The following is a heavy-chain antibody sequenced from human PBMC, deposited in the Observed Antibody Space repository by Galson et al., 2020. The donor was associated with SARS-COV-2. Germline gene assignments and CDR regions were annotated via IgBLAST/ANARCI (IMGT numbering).Heavy chain of an antibody. J-gene: IGHJ4*02. Sequence: AGSLRLSCAASGFTFSSYWMHWVRQAPGKGLVWVSRIYSEESSTSYADSVKGRFTISGDNAKNTLYLQMNSLRAEDTAVYYCARGDMGNDYFDYWGQGTLVTVSS. CDR2: IYSEESST. D-gene: IGHD7-27*01. V-gene: IGHV3-74*01. CDR1: GFTFSSYW. CDR3: ARGDMGNDYFDY.